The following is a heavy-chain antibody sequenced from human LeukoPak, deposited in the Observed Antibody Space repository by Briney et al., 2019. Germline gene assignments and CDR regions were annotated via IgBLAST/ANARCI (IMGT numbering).Heavy chain of an antibody. V-gene: IGHV4-34*01. CDR3: ARSIAGGYYYYMDV. D-gene: IGHD6-6*01. CDR1: GGSFSGYY. Sequence: SETLSLTCAVYGGSFSGYYWSWIRQPPGKGLEWIGEINHSGSTNYNPSLKSRVTISVDTSKNQFSLKLSSVTAADTAVYYCARSIAGGYYYYMDVWGKGTTVTISS. J-gene: IGHJ6*03. CDR2: INHSGST.